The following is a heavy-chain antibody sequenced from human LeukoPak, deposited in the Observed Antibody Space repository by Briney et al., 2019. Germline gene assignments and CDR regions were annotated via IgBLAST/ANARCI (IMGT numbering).Heavy chain of an antibody. CDR2: ISGGGGST. D-gene: IGHD5-18*01. Sequence: GGSLRLSCAASGFTFSSYAMSWVRQAPGKGLEWVSGISGGGGSTYYADSVKGRFTISRDNSKNTLYLQMNSLRAEDTAVYYCAKSGTAMVRDHFDYWGQGTLVTVSS. J-gene: IGHJ4*02. CDR3: AKSGTAMVRDHFDY. V-gene: IGHV3-23*01. CDR1: GFTFSSYA.